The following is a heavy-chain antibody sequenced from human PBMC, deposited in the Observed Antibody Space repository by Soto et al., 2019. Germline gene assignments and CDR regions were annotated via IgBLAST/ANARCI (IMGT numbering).Heavy chain of an antibody. D-gene: IGHD3-9*01. J-gene: IGHJ5*02. CDR1: GGSISSYY. Sequence: SETLSLTCTVSGGSISSYYWSWIRQPPGKGLEWIGYIYYSGSTNYNPSLKSRVTISVDTSKNQFSLKLSSVTAADTAVYYCARSRNDILTHANNWFDPWGQGTLVTVSS. V-gene: IGHV4-59*01. CDR3: ARSRNDILTHANNWFDP. CDR2: IYYSGST.